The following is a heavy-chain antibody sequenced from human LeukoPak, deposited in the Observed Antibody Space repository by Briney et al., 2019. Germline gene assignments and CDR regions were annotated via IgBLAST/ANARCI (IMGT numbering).Heavy chain of an antibody. D-gene: IGHD3-10*01. Sequence: GSLRLSCAASGFTFSSYAMTWVRQVPGKGLEWVSGISGSGSSTYYVDSVKGRFTISRDNSKNTLYLQMNSLRAEDTAVYYCASTPPSYSGSGSYSYYYYYMDVWGKGTTVTISS. J-gene: IGHJ6*03. CDR1: GFTFSSYA. CDR2: ISGSGSST. V-gene: IGHV3-23*01. CDR3: ASTPPSYSGSGSYSYYYYYMDV.